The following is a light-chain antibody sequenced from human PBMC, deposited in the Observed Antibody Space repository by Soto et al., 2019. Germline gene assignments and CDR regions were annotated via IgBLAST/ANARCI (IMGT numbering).Light chain of an antibody. CDR1: QSVSSN. CDR2: HAS. J-gene: IGKJ5*01. V-gene: IGKV3-15*01. CDR3: QQYNNWPRGT. Sequence: EIVMTQSPATLSVSPGERATLSFSPIQSVSSNLAWYQQKPGQAPRLLIYHASTRATGVPARFSASGSGTEFTLSISSLQSEDLAVYYCQQYNNWPRGTFGQGTRLEIK.